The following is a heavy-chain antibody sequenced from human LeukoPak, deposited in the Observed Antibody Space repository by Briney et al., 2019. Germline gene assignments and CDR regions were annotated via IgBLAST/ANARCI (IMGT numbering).Heavy chain of an antibody. CDR2: IRSKAYGGTT. D-gene: IGHD3-16*01. V-gene: IGHV3-49*03. CDR3: TRELYYDYVGGY. J-gene: IGHJ4*02. Sequence: GGSLRLSCIASGFTLGDYAMSWFREAPGKGLECVGFIRSKAYGGTTEYAPSVKGRFTISRDDSKSIAYLQMNSLKTEDTAVYYCTRELYYDYVGGYWGQGTLVTVSS. CDR1: GFTLGDYA.